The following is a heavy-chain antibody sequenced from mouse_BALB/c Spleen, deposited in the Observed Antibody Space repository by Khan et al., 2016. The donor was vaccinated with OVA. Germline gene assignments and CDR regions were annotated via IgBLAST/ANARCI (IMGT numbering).Heavy chain of an antibody. Sequence: QVQLKQSGPGLVAPSQSLSITCTISGFSLTNYGVHWVRQPPGKGLEWLVVIWSDGSTTYNSALKSRLSISKDNPKSQVFLKMNSLQTDDTAIYYCARQPYYHYYIMDYWGQGISVTVSS. CDR3: ARQPYYHYYIMDY. V-gene: IGHV2-6-1*01. D-gene: IGHD2-10*01. CDR2: IWSDGST. J-gene: IGHJ4*01. CDR1: GFSLTNYG.